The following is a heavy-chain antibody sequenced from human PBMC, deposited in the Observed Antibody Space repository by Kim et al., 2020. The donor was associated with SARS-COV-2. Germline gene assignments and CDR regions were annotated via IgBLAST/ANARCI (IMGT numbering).Heavy chain of an antibody. D-gene: IGHD3-10*01. V-gene: IGHV3-23*01. CDR1: GITFSSYA. CDR3: AKVEPLLWFGGNWDFDL. CDR2: ISGGGGST. Sequence: GGSLRLSCAASGITFSSYAMSWVRQAPGKGLEWVSAISGGGGSTYYADSVKGRFTISRDNSKNTLYLQMNSLRAEDTVVYYCAKVEPLLWFGGNWDFDLWVRGTLVTVS. J-gene: IGHJ2*01.